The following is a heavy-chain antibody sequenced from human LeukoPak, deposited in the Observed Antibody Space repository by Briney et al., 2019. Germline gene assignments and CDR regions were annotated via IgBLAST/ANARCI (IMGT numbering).Heavy chain of an antibody. CDR3: ARASGYSGYDWVYYFDY. CDR2: IYTSGSN. V-gene: IGHV4-4*07. CDR1: GGSISSYY. J-gene: IGHJ4*02. Sequence: SETLSLTCTVSGGSISSYYWSWIRQPAGKGLEWIGRIYTSGSNNYNPSLKSRVTMSLDTSKNQFSLKLRSVTAADTAVYYCARASGYSGYDWVYYFDYWGQGTLVTVSS. D-gene: IGHD5-12*01.